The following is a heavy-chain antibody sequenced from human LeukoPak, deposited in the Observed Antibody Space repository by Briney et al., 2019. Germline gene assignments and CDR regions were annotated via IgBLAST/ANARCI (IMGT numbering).Heavy chain of an antibody. CDR3: ARYRNRSHFDY. CDR1: GGSISSYY. D-gene: IGHD1-14*01. Sequence: SETLSLTCTVSGGSISSYYWSWIRQPPGKGLEWIGYIYYSGSTNYNPSLKSRVTISVDTSKNQFSLKLSSVTAADTAVYYCARYRNRSHFDYWGQGTLVTVSS. J-gene: IGHJ4*02. CDR2: IYYSGST. V-gene: IGHV4-59*08.